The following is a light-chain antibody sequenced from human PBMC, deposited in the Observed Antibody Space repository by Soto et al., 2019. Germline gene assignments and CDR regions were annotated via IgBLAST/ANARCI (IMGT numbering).Light chain of an antibody. V-gene: IGKV1-5*01. CDR1: QSISTR. CDR3: QQYNSYST. CDR2: DAS. Sequence: DIQMYHSPSTLSASVEDRVTITCRASQSISTRLAWYQQKPGKAPKLLIYDASSLESGVPSRFSGSASGTEFTLTISSLQPDDFATYCCQQYNSYSTFGQGTKVDI. J-gene: IGKJ1*01.